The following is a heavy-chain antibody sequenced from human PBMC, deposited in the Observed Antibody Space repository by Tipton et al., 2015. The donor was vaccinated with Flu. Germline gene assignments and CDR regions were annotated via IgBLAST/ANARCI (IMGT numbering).Heavy chain of an antibody. J-gene: IGHJ6*02. CDR3: ARLIYYDFWSGSRTGLHYGMDV. CDR2: ISPGDSDT. D-gene: IGHD3-3*01. Sequence: QLVQSGAEVKKPGESLKISCKGSGYSFSTDWIGWVRQMPGKGLEWMGIISPGDSDTRYSPSFQGQVAFSADKSINTAYLQWYTLKASDTAMYYCARLIYYDFWSGSRTGLHYGMDVWGQGTTVTVSS. V-gene: IGHV5-51*01. CDR1: GYSFSTDW.